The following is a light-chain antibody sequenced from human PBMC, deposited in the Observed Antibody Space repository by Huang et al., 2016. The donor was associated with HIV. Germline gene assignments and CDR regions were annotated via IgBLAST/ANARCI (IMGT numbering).Light chain of an antibody. CDR2: GAS. CDR1: QSINSN. V-gene: IGKV3-15*01. Sequence: EIVMTQSPATLSVSPGERATLSCRASQSINSNLAWYQQKPGQTPRLLIYGASTRATGVPVRFSGSGSGTEFTLNISSLQFEDSAVYYCQQYNDWLSLTFGGGTKVGIK. CDR3: QQYNDWLSLT. J-gene: IGKJ4*01.